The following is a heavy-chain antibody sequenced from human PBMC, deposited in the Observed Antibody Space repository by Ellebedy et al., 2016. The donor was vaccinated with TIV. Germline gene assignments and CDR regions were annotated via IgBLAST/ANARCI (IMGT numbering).Heavy chain of an antibody. Sequence: PGGSLRLSCTASGFTFGEYAMSWFRQAPGKGLEWVGFIRSKAYGGTTEYAASVKGRFTISRDDYKSIAYLQMNNLKTEDTAVYFCTRGSPLVVVTAIPDYWGQGTLVTVSS. D-gene: IGHD2-21*02. CDR2: IRSKAYGGTT. J-gene: IGHJ4*02. V-gene: IGHV3-49*03. CDR1: GFTFGEYA. CDR3: TRGSPLVVVTAIPDY.